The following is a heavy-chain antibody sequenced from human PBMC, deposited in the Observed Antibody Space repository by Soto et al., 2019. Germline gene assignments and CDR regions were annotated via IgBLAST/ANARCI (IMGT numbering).Heavy chain of an antibody. V-gene: IGHV3-73*01. CDR2: IRSKANSYAT. J-gene: IGHJ5*02. CDR1: GFTFSGSA. CDR3: QRYSGSYSWFDP. D-gene: IGHD1-26*01. Sequence: PGGSLRLSCAASGFTFSGSAMHWVRQASGKGLEWVGRIRSKANSYATAYAASVKGRFTISRDDSKNTAYLQMNSLKTEDTAVYYCQRYSGSYSWFDPWGQGTLVTVS.